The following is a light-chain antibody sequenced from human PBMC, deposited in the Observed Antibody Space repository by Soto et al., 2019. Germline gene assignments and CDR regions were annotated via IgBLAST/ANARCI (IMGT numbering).Light chain of an antibody. Sequence: DLLMTRSPDSLAVSLGERATINCKSSQSVLYSSNNKNYLAWYQQKPGQPPKALIYWASTRESGVPDRFSGSGSGTDFTLTISRLEPEDFAVYFCQQFGNSPWTFGQGTKVDI. J-gene: IGKJ1*01. CDR2: WAS. CDR3: QQFGNSPWT. CDR1: QSVLYSSNNKNY. V-gene: IGKV4-1*01.